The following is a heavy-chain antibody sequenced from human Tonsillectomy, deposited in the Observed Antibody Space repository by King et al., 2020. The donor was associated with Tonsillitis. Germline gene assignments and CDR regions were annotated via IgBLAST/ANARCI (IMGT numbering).Heavy chain of an antibody. CDR2: ISSSSDYI. Sequence: VQLVESGGGLVKPGGSLRLSCAASGITFSRYTMNWVRQAPGKGLEWVSSISSSSDYIYYADPVKGRYTISRDNAKNSVYLQMNRLRAEDTAVYYCASRPIRVAGYDDWGQGTLVSVSS. J-gene: IGHJ4*02. CDR1: GITFSRYT. CDR3: ASRPIRVAGYDD. D-gene: IGHD6-19*01. V-gene: IGHV3-21*01.